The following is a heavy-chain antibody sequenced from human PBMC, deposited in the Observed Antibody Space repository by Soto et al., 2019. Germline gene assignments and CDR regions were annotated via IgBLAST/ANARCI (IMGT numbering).Heavy chain of an antibody. CDR2: ISGSGGST. CDR1: GFTFSSYA. Sequence: PGGSLRLSCAASGFTFSSYAMSWVRQAPGKGLEWVSAISGSGGSTYYADSVKGRFTISRDNSKNTLYLQMNSLRAEDTAVYYCAKGSRRIAAAGISLALDYWGQGTLVTVSS. D-gene: IGHD6-13*01. CDR3: AKGSRRIAAAGISLALDY. V-gene: IGHV3-23*01. J-gene: IGHJ4*02.